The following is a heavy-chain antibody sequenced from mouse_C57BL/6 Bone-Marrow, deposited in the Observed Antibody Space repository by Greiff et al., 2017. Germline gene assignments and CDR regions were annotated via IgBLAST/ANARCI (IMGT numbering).Heavy chain of an antibody. D-gene: IGHD2-2*01. V-gene: IGHV6-6*01. CDR2: IRNKANNHAT. CDR3: ALTMVTTIYYYAMDY. Sequence: EVKLEESGGGLVQPGGSMKLSCAASGFTFSDAWMDWVRQSPEKGLEWVAEIRNKANNHATYYAESVKGRFTNSRDDSQSRVYLQMNSLRAEDTVIYYCALTMVTTIYYYAMDYWGQGTSVTVSS. J-gene: IGHJ4*01. CDR1: GFTFSDAW.